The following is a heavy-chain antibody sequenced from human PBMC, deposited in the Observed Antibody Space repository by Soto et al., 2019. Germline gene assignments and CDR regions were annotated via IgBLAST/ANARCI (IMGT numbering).Heavy chain of an antibody. D-gene: IGHD4-17*01. CDR1: GGSISSSSYY. Sequence: PSETLSLTCTVSGGSISSSSYYWGWIRQPPGKGLEWIGEIYHSGSTYYNPSLKSRVTISVDKSKNQFSLQLSSVTAADTAVYYCATDGASGTVLHYWGQGTLVTVSS. CDR3: ATDGASGTVLHY. J-gene: IGHJ4*02. V-gene: IGHV4-39*07. CDR2: IYHSGST.